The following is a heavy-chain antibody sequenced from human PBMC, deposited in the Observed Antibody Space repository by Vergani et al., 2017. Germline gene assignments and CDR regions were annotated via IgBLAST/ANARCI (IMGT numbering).Heavy chain of an antibody. CDR3: VRARCSGPCFMSNWFDS. D-gene: IGHD5-12*01. Sequence: EVQLVESGGGLIHPGGSLRLSCEGSGFSFSGYWMHWVRQSPEKGLVWVSRIKSGGSITTYADSVKGRFTSSRDNAKNTLYLEMNSLRGDDTAIYYCVRARCSGPCFMSNWFDSWGQGTLVTVSS. V-gene: IGHV3-74*01. CDR2: IKSGGSIT. J-gene: IGHJ5*01. CDR1: GFSFSGYW.